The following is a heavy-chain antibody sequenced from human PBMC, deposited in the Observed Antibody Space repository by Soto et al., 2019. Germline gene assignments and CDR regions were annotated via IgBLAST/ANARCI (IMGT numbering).Heavy chain of an antibody. CDR3: ARGDWWLFDY. Sequence: QVQLVQSGAEEKKPGASVKVSCKASGYTFTSYAIHWVRQAPGQRLEWMGWINAGNGNTKYSQKFQGRVTITRHTSASTAYMELSSLKSEDTAVYYCARGDWWLFDYWGQGTLVTVSS. J-gene: IGHJ4*02. CDR1: GYTFTSYA. CDR2: INAGNGNT. V-gene: IGHV1-3*05. D-gene: IGHD2-8*02.